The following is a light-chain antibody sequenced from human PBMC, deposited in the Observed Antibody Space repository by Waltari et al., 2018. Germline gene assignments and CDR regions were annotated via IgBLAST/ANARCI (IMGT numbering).Light chain of an antibody. CDR1: QGISTF. Sequence: DIQMTQSPSSLSASVGDRVTITCRASQGISTFLNWYQQKEGRAPKLLMYAASTLQRGVPSRFRGSGAGSDFTLTISSLQPEDSATYHCQESVSTPKGTFGPGTKVEIK. CDR2: AAS. J-gene: IGKJ3*01. V-gene: IGKV1-39*01. CDR3: QESVSTPKGT.